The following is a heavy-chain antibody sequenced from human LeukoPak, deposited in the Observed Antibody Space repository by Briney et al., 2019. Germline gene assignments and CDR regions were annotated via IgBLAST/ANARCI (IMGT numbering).Heavy chain of an antibody. J-gene: IGHJ4*02. Sequence: ASVTVSCTASGYTFTVYYIHWVRQAPGRGLEWVGWINPNSGGTNYAQRFQGRVTMTRDTAISTAYMELSRLISDDTAVYYCTRGMIMITFGGVPSPTYDYWGRGTLVTVSS. D-gene: IGHD3-16*01. CDR2: INPNSGGT. CDR3: TRGMIMITFGGVPSPTYDY. CDR1: GYTFTVYY. V-gene: IGHV1-2*02.